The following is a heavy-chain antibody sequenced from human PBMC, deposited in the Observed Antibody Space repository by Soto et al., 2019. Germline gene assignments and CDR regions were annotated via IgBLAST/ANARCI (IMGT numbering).Heavy chain of an antibody. J-gene: IGHJ4*02. D-gene: IGHD3-9*01. CDR3: ARAGSPIDILTGYSRALDY. Sequence: ASVKVSCKASGYTFTGYDIHWVRQAPGQGLEWMGWISAYNGNTNYAQKLQGRVTMTTDTSTSTAYMELRSLRSDDTAVCYCARAGSPIDILTGYSRALDYWGQGTLVTVSS. CDR2: ISAYNGNT. CDR1: GYTFTGYD. V-gene: IGHV1-18*01.